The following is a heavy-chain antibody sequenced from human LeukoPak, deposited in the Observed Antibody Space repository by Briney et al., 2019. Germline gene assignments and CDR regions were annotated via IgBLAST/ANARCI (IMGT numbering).Heavy chain of an antibody. D-gene: IGHD5-18*01. CDR3: ARLLRSSSNTAMVD. J-gene: IGHJ4*02. V-gene: IGHV4-4*02. CDR2: ISLSGYT. CDR1: GGSITSTNY. Sequence: SGTLSLTCGVSGGSITSTNYWSWVRQPPGQGLEWIGEISLSGYTGFNPSLRSRVTMSLDESKNHLSLNLASVTAEDTAVYYCARLLRSSSNTAMVDWGQGTLVTVSS.